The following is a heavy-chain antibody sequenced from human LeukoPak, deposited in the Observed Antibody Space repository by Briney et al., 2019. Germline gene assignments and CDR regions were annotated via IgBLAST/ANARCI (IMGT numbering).Heavy chain of an antibody. V-gene: IGHV3-20*04. Sequence: GGSLRLSCAASGFTFDNYGMSWVRQAPGKGLEWVSCINWNGGSTGYAGSVKGRFTISRDNAKNSLYLQMNSLRAEDTAVYYCARDREGKMGTIDYWGQGTLVTVSS. D-gene: IGHD5-24*01. CDR3: ARDREGKMGTIDY. CDR1: GFTFDNYG. CDR2: INWNGGST. J-gene: IGHJ4*02.